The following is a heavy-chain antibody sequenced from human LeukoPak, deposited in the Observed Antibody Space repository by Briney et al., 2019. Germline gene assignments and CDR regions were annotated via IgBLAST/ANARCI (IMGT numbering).Heavy chain of an antibody. D-gene: IGHD3-22*01. V-gene: IGHV3-23*01. CDR3: AKDRPTSYYYDSSGYDY. CDR1: GVTFSSYA. Sequence: GGSLRFSCAASGVTFSSYAMSWVRQAPGKGLEWVSAISGSGGSTYYADSVKGRFTISRDNSKNTLYLQMNSLRAEDTAVYYCAKDRPTSYYYDSSGYDYWGQGTLVTVSS. CDR2: ISGSGGST. J-gene: IGHJ4*02.